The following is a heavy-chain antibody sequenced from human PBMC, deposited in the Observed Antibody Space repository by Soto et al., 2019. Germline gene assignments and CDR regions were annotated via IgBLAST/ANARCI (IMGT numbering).Heavy chain of an antibody. CDR2: IIPIFGTA. CDR1: GGTFSSYA. Sequence: QVQLVQSGAEVKKPGSSVKVSCKASGGTFSSYAISWVRQAPGQGLEWMGGIIPIFGTANYAQKLQGRVTMTADKSTSTAYMELSSLRSEDTAVYYCARSDYYGGNSGAHAFDIWGHGTMVTVSS. V-gene: IGHV1-69*06. J-gene: IGHJ3*02. CDR3: ARSDYYGGNSGAHAFDI. D-gene: IGHD4-17*01.